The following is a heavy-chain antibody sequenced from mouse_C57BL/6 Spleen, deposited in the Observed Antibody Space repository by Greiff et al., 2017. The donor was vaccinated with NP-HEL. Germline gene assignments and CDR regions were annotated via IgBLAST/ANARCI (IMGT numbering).Heavy chain of an antibody. J-gene: IGHJ2*01. CDR2: ISDGGSYT. D-gene: IGHD4-1*01. Sequence: EVQLVESGGGLVKPGGSLKLSCAASGFTFSSYAMSWVRQTPEKRLEWVATISDGGSYTYYPDNVKGRFTISRDNAKNNLYLQMSHLKSEDTAMYYCARDPGTGYFDYWGQGTTLTVSS. CDR1: GFTFSSYA. CDR3: ARDPGTGYFDY. V-gene: IGHV5-4*01.